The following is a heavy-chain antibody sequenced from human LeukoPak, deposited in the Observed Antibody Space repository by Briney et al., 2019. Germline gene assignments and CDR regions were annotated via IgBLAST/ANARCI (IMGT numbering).Heavy chain of an antibody. CDR1: GGTFSSYA. Sequence: SVKVSCKASGGTFSSYAISWVRQAPGQGLEWMGGIIPIFATANYAQKFQGRVTITADESTSTAYMELSSLRSEDTAVYYCARIYSSGWYVDYWGQGTLVTVSS. CDR2: IIPIFATA. V-gene: IGHV1-69*01. J-gene: IGHJ4*02. D-gene: IGHD6-19*01. CDR3: ARIYSSGWYVDY.